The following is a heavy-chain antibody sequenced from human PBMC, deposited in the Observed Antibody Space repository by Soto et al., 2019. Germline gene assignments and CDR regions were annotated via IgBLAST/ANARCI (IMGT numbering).Heavy chain of an antibody. D-gene: IGHD2-15*01. CDR3: ANGYCSGGSCYSRAYYYYGMDV. Sequence: EVQLVESGGGLVQPGGSLRLSCAASGFTFSSYWMSWVRQAPGKGLEWVANIKQDGSEKYYVDSVKGRFTISRDNAKNPLYLQMNSLRAEDTAVYYCANGYCSGGSCYSRAYYYYGMDVWGQGTTVTVSS. J-gene: IGHJ6*02. CDR1: GFTFSSYW. CDR2: IKQDGSEK. V-gene: IGHV3-7*03.